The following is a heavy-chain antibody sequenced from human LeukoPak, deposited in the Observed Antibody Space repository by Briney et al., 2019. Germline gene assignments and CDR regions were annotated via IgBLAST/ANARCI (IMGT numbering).Heavy chain of an antibody. CDR1: GFTFSSYA. Sequence: SVRSLRLSCAASGFTFSSYAMYWVRQAPGKGLEWVAVISYDGSNKYYADSVKGRFTISRDNSKNTLYLQMNSLRAEDTAVYYCARDKWVLGYSSGWYYWYFDLWGRGTLVTVSS. J-gene: IGHJ2*01. V-gene: IGHV3-30-3*01. CDR2: ISYDGSNK. CDR3: ARDKWVLGYSSGWYYWYFDL. D-gene: IGHD6-19*01.